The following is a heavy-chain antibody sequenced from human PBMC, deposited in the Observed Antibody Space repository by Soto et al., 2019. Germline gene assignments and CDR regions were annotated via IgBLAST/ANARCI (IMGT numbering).Heavy chain of an antibody. CDR2: ISVTGAST. D-gene: IGHD6-13*01. V-gene: IGHV3-23*01. CDR3: AKIRSIAAALSDY. CDR1: GLTFSGSA. Sequence: PGGSLRLSCAASGLTFSGSAMSWVRQAPGKGLEWVSSISVTGASTYYADSVQGRFTVSRDNSKDTFFLEMNSLRAEDTAVYFCAKIRSIAAALSDYWGQGTLVTVSS. J-gene: IGHJ4*02.